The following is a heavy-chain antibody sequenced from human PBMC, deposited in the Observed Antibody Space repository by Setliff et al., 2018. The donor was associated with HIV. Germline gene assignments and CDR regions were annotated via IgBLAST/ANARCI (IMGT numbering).Heavy chain of an antibody. D-gene: IGHD2-21*01. J-gene: IGHJ6*02. CDR3: AKDKVIAVYYYYGMDV. Sequence: GGSLRLSCVVSGLTFSTSAMSWVRQGPGKGLHWVAGISRSGVSTYYADSVKGRFTISRDNSKNTLYLQMNSLRAEDTAVYYCAKDKVIAVYYYYGMDVWGQGTTVTVSS. V-gene: IGHV3-23*01. CDR1: GLTFSTSA. CDR2: ISRSGVST.